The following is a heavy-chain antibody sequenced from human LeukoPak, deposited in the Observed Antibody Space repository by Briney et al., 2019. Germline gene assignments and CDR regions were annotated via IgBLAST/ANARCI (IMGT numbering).Heavy chain of an antibody. V-gene: IGHV3-74*01. CDR1: GFTFSSYS. Sequence: PGGSLRLSCAASGFTFSSYSMHWVRQAPGKGLVWVSRINSDGSSTSYADSVKGRFTISRDNAKNTLYLQMNSLRAEDTAVYYCARDRASITIFGVVISNDAFDIWGQGTMVTVSS. J-gene: IGHJ3*02. CDR3: ARDRASITIFGVVISNDAFDI. D-gene: IGHD3-3*01. CDR2: INSDGSST.